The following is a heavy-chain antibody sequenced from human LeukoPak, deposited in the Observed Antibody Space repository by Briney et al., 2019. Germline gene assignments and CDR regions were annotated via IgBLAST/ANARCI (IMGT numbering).Heavy chain of an antibody. CDR2: ISYDGSTK. Sequence: GGSLRLSCAASGFTFSSYGMHWVRQAPGKGLEWVAVISYDGSTKYYADSVKGRFTISRDNPKDTLFLQMNSLRVENTALYYCAKDRYSGSYLQTGPCAHWGQGTLVTVSS. CDR1: GFTFSSYG. V-gene: IGHV3-30*18. J-gene: IGHJ4*02. D-gene: IGHD1-26*01. CDR3: AKDRYSGSYLQTGPCAH.